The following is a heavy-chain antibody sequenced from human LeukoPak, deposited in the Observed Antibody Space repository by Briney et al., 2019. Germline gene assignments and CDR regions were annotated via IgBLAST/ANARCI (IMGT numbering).Heavy chain of an antibody. V-gene: IGHV3-11*03. Sequence: GGSLRLSCAASGFSFSEYYMPWIRQAPGKGPEWVSNLSSSGRYTNYADSVRGRFTISRGNAKKSLYLQMNSLRAEDTAVYYCARHSEGPVNDAFDIWGQGTKVTVSS. CDR3: ARHSEGPVNDAFDI. CDR2: LSSSGRYT. D-gene: IGHD2-2*01. CDR1: GFSFSEYY. J-gene: IGHJ3*02.